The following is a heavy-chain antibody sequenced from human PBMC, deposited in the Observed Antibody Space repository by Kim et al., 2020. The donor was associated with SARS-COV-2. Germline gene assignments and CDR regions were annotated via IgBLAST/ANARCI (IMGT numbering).Heavy chain of an antibody. D-gene: IGHD3-10*01. CDR2: INHSGST. CDR1: GGSFSGYY. V-gene: IGHV4-34*01. CDR3: ARESLLWFGELFGLVNWFDP. Sequence: SETLSLTCAVYGGSFSGYYWSWIRQPPGKGLEWIGEINHSGSTNYNPSLKSRVTISVDTSKNQFSLKLSSVTAADTAVYYCARESLLWFGELFGLVNWFDPWGQGTLVTVSS. J-gene: IGHJ5*02.